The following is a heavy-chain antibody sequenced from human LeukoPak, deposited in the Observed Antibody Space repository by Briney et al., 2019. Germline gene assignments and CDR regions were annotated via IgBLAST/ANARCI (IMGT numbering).Heavy chain of an antibody. CDR1: GASTSTSSHY. J-gene: IGHJ4*02. CDR2: FYYTGST. CDR3: VSTNDQLHYDSSGYYGY. V-gene: IGHV4-39*07. D-gene: IGHD3-22*01. Sequence: PSETLSLTCSVSGASTSTSSHYWGWIRQPPGKALEWIGTFYYTGSTFYNPSLKSRVTISEDTSENQYSLKLTSVTAADTAVYYCVSTNDQLHYDSSGYYGYWGQGTLVTVSS.